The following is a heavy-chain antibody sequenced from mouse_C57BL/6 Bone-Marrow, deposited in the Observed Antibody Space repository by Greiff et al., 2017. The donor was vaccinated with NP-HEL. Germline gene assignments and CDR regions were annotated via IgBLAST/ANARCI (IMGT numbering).Heavy chain of an antibody. CDR2: ISNLAYSI. J-gene: IGHJ3*01. CDR1: GFTFSDYG. D-gene: IGHD1-1*01. CDR3: ARSYGSSGWFAY. V-gene: IGHV5-15*01. Sequence: DVKLVESGGGLVQPGGSLKLSCAASGFTFSDYGMAWVRQAPRKGPEWVAFISNLAYSIYYADTVTGRFTISRENAKNTLYLEMSSLRSEDTAMYYCARSYGSSGWFAYWGQGTLVTVSA.